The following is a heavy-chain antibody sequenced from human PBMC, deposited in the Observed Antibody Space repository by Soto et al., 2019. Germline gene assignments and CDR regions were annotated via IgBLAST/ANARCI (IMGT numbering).Heavy chain of an antibody. D-gene: IGHD2-2*01. CDR1: GFTFSSYA. V-gene: IGHV3-23*01. J-gene: IGHJ4*02. Sequence: EVQLLESGGGLVQPGGSLRLSCAASGFTFSSYAMSWVRQAPGKGLEWVSAISGSGGSTYYADSVKGRFTISRDNSKNTLYLQMTSLRAEDTAVYYCAKDSLTYQLLLFYYFDYWGQGTLVTVSS. CDR2: ISGSGGST. CDR3: AKDSLTYQLLLFYYFDY.